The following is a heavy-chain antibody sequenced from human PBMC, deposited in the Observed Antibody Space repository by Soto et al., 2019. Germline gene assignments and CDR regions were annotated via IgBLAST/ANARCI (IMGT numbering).Heavy chain of an antibody. J-gene: IGHJ5*02. CDR1: GFTFSSYA. CDR2: ITGSGGNT. V-gene: IGHV3-23*01. CDR3: AKGRAVAATVGEWFDH. Sequence: EVQLLESGGGLVQPGGSLRLSCAASGFTFSSYAMSWVRQAPGKGLEWVSAITGSGGNTYYADSVKGRFTISRDNSKNTLYLQMNSLRAEDTAVYYWAKGRAVAATVGEWFDHWGQGTLVTVSS. D-gene: IGHD6-19*01.